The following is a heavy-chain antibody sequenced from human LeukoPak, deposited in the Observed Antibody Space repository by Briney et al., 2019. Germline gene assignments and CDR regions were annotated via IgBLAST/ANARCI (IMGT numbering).Heavy chain of an antibody. D-gene: IGHD6-13*01. J-gene: IGHJ6*02. Sequence: GGSLRLSCAASGFTVSSNYMSWVCQAPGKGLEWVSSISSSSSYIYYADSLKGRFTISRDNAKNSLYLQMNSLRAEDTAVYYCARDRKGYSSSWYLGMDVWGQGTTVTVSS. V-gene: IGHV3-21*01. CDR3: ARDRKGYSSSWYLGMDV. CDR1: GFTVSSNY. CDR2: ISSSSSYI.